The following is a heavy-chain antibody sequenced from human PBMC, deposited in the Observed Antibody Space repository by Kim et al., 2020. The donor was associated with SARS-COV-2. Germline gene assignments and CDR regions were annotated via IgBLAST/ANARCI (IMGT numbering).Heavy chain of an antibody. J-gene: IGHJ6*02. CDR2: INHSGST. D-gene: IGHD6-19*01. V-gene: IGHV4-34*01. CDR3: ARGGPASSSGWYASTYYYYYGMDV. Sequence: SETLSLTCAVYGGSFSGYYWSWIRQPPGKGLEWIGEINHSGSTNYNPSLKSRVTISVDTSKNQFSLKLSSVTAADTAVYYCARGGPASSSGWYASTYYYYYGMDVWGQGTTVTVSS. CDR1: GGSFSGYY.